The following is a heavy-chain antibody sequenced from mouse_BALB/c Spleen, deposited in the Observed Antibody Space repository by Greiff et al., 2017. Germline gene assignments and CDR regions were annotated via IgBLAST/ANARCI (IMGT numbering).Heavy chain of an antibody. Sequence: QVQLQQSGAELARPGASVKMSCKASGYTFTSYTMHWVKQRPGQGLEWIGYINPSSGYTNYNQKFKDKATLTADKSSSTAYMQLSSLTSEDSAVYYCAREEYGNYVNAMDYWGQGTSVTVSS. CDR2: INPSSGYT. J-gene: IGHJ4*01. D-gene: IGHD2-10*02. CDR3: AREEYGNYVNAMDY. V-gene: IGHV1-4*01. CDR1: GYTFTSYT.